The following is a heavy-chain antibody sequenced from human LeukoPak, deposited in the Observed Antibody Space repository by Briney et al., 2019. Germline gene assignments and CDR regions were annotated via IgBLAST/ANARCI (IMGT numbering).Heavy chain of an antibody. CDR2: GSST. J-gene: IGHJ4*02. V-gene: IGHV3-74*01. CDR3: ARSTGKHGYSYGYGGHFDY. Sequence: GSSTSYADSVKGRFTISRDNAKNTLYLQMNSLRAEDTAVYYCARSTGKHGYSYGYGGHFDYWGQGTLVTVSS. D-gene: IGHD5-18*01.